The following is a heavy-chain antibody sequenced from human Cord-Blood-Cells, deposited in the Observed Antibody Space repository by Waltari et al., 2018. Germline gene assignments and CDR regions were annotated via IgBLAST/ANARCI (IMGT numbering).Heavy chain of an antibody. D-gene: IGHD3-10*01. CDR3: ARDARMVRGVITPIDY. Sequence: QVQLQESGPGLVKPSETLSLTCTVPGYSIRSGYYWGWIRQPPGKGLEWIGSIYHSGSTYYNPSLKSRVTISVDTSKNQFSLKLSSVTAADTAVYYCARDARMVRGVITPIDYWGQGTLVTVSS. CDR1: GYSIRSGYY. J-gene: IGHJ4*02. V-gene: IGHV4-38-2*02. CDR2: IYHSGST.